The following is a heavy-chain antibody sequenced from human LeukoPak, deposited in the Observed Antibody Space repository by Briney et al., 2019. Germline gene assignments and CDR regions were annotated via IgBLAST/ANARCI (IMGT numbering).Heavy chain of an antibody. D-gene: IGHD6-19*01. CDR2: IKQDGSEK. V-gene: IGHV3-7*01. CDR3: AGGSGWIFDS. J-gene: IGHJ4*02. Sequence: GGSLRLSCAASGFTFSSFWMSWVRRAPGKGLEWVANIKQDGSEKNYVDSVKGRFTISRDNAKNSLYLQMNSLRAEDTAVYYCAGGSGWIFDSWGQGTLVTVAS. CDR1: GFTFSSFW.